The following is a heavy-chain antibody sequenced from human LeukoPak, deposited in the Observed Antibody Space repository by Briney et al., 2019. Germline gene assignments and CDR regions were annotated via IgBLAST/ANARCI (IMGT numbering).Heavy chain of an antibody. V-gene: IGHV1-18*01. Sequence: ASVKVSCKASGYTFTGYGISWVRQAPGQGLEWMGWISAYNGNTNYAQRLQGRVTMTTDTSTSTAYMELRSLRSDDTAVYYCARGGYCSSTSCYTWKYYFDYWGQGTLVTVSS. CDR1: GYTFTGYG. D-gene: IGHD2-2*02. CDR3: ARGGYCSSTSCYTWKYYFDY. CDR2: ISAYNGNT. J-gene: IGHJ4*02.